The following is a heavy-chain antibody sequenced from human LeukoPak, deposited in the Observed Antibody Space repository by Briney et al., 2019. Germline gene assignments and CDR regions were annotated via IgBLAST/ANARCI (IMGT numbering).Heavy chain of an antibody. CDR2: IYTSGST. CDR3: ARALRDSGVPAARYYGMDV. D-gene: IGHD2-2*01. J-gene: IGHJ6*02. V-gene: IGHV4-4*07. CDR1: GGSISSYY. Sequence: SETLSLTCTVAGGSISSYYWSWIRQPAGKGLEWIGRIYTSGSTNYNPSLKSRVTMSVDTSKNQFSLKLSSVTAADTAVYYCARALRDSGVPAARYYGMDVWGQGTAVTVSS.